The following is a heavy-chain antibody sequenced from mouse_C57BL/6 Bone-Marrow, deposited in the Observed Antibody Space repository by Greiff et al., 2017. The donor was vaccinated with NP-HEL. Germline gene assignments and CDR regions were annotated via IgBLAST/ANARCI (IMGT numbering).Heavy chain of an antibody. J-gene: IGHJ3*01. CDR2: IHPNSGST. CDR1: GYTFTSYW. CDR3: ANQDPCNWTGFAY. Sequence: VQLQQPGAELVKPGASVKLSCKASGYTFTSYWMHWVKQRPGQGLEWIGMIHPNSGSTNYNEKFKSKATLTVDKSSSTAYMQLSSLTSEDSAVYYCANQDPCNWTGFAYWGQGTLVTVSA. V-gene: IGHV1-64*01. D-gene: IGHD4-1*02.